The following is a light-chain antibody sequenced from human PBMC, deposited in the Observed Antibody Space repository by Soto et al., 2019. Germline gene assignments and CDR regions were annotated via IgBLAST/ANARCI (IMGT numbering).Light chain of an antibody. CDR3: TSYATGNTFP. Sequence: QSALTQPPSASGSLGQSVTISCTGTSRDVSGYNWVSWYQHHPGKVPKLLIYEVDKRPSGVPDRFSGSKSGNTASLTVSGLQAEDEADYYCTSYATGNTFPFGGGTKLTVL. V-gene: IGLV2-8*01. J-gene: IGLJ2*01. CDR1: SRDVSGYNW. CDR2: EVD.